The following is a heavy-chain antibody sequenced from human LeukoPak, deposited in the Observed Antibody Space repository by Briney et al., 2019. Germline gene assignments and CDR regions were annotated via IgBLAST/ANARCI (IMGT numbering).Heavy chain of an antibody. V-gene: IGHV1-8*03. Sequence: ASVKVSCKASGGTFTNYPISWVRQATGQGLEWMGWMNPSSGNTGYAQKFQGRVTITRNTSISTAYMELSSLRSEDTAVYYCAADSSGWYEASRYYYYYYMDVWGKGTTVTVSS. CDR1: GGTFTNYP. CDR2: MNPSSGNT. CDR3: AADSSGWYEASRYYYYYYMDV. D-gene: IGHD6-19*01. J-gene: IGHJ6*03.